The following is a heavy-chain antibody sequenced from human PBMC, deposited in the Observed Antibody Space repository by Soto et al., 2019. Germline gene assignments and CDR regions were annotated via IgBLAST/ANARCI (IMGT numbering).Heavy chain of an antibody. CDR1: GGSFSGYY. CDR2: INHIGST. CDR3: ARSFAFDWLFPPRNWFDP. J-gene: IGHJ5*02. Sequence: SETLSLTCAVYGGSFSGYYWSWIRQPPGKGLEWIGEINHIGSTNYNPSLKSRVTISVDTSKNQFSLKLSSVTAADTAVYYCARSFAFDWLFPPRNWFDPWGQGTLVTVSS. D-gene: IGHD3-9*01. V-gene: IGHV4-34*01.